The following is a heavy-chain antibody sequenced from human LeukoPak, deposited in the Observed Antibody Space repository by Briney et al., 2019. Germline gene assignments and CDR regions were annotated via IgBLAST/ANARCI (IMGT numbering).Heavy chain of an antibody. CDR3: AKDRGIISDY. D-gene: IGHD3-10*01. Sequence: PGGSLRLSCAASGFTFSSYGMSWVRQAPGKGLEWVSAISGSGGSTYYADSVEGRFTISRDNSKNTLYLQMNSLRAEDTAVYYCAKDRGIISDYWGQGTLVIVSS. J-gene: IGHJ4*02. CDR2: ISGSGGST. CDR1: GFTFSSYG. V-gene: IGHV3-23*01.